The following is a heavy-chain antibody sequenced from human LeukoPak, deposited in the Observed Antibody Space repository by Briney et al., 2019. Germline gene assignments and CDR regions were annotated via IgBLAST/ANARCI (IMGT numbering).Heavy chain of an antibody. CDR2: IKQDGSEK. V-gene: IGHV3-7*01. D-gene: IGHD2-2*01. CDR3: AREEGYCSSTSCLVAFDI. CDR1: GFTFSSYA. Sequence: GGSLRLSCAASGFTFSSYAMSWVRQAPGKGLEWVANIKQDGSEKYYVDSVKGRFTISRDNAKNSLYLQMNSLRAEDTAVYYCAREEGYCSSTSCLVAFDIWGQGTMVTVSS. J-gene: IGHJ3*02.